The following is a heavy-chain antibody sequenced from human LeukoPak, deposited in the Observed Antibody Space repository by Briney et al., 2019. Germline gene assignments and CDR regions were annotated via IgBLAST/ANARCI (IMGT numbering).Heavy chain of an antibody. D-gene: IGHD3-3*01. CDR3: ARLTRGTYDFWSGYTFDY. J-gene: IGHJ4*02. CDR2: INYSGST. Sequence: SETLSLTCSVSGGSISSHYWSWIRQPPGKGLEWIGDINYSGSTNYSPSLKSRVTISVDTSKNQFSLKLSSVTAADTAVYYCARLTRGTYDFWSGYTFDYWGQGTLVTVSS. V-gene: IGHV4-59*08. CDR1: GGSISSHY.